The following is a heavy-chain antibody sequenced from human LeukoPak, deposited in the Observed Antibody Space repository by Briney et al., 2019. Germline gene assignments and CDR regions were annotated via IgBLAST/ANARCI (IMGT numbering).Heavy chain of an antibody. CDR2: VSSSSSAI. D-gene: IGHD1-26*01. Sequence: GGSLRLSCAASGFTFSSYSMNWVRQAPGKGLEWLSYVSSSSSAIYYADSVKGRFTISRDNAKNSLYLQMNSLRAEDTAVYYCARVRSGSYSSYYYYYMDVWGKGTTVTVSS. J-gene: IGHJ6*03. V-gene: IGHV3-48*04. CDR3: ARVRSGSYSSYYYYYMDV. CDR1: GFTFSSYS.